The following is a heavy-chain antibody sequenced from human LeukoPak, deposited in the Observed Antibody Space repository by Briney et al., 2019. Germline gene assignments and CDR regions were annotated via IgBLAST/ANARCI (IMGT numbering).Heavy chain of an antibody. V-gene: IGHV3-43*01. D-gene: IGHD3-22*01. Sequence: GGSLRLSCATSGFNFDRYTIHWVRQAPGKGLEWVSLAGWAGGTTFYSDSVRGRFTISRDNSKNTLYLQMNSLRPEDTAVYYCAREAAADYYDSSGYFFPFDYWGQGTLVTVSS. CDR1: GFNFDRYT. CDR2: AGWAGGTT. J-gene: IGHJ4*02. CDR3: AREAAADYYDSSGYFFPFDY.